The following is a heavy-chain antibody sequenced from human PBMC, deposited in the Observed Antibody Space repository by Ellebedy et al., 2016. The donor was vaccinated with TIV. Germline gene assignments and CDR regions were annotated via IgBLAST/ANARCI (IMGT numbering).Heavy chain of an antibody. CDR2: ISYDGSNK. D-gene: IGHD2-2*01. J-gene: IGHJ4*02. V-gene: IGHV3-30*03. Sequence: PGGSLRLSCAASGFTFSSYGMHWVRQAPGKGLEWVAVISYDGSNKYYADSVKGRFTISRDNSKNTLYLQMNSLRAEDTAVYYCAREIVVVPAAAAGDYWGQGTLVTVSS. CDR1: GFTFSSYG. CDR3: AREIVVVPAAAAGDY.